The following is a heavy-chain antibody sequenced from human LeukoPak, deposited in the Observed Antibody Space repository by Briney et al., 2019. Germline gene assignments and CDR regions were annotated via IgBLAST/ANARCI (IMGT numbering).Heavy chain of an antibody. D-gene: IGHD2-15*01. CDR1: GGSISSGDYY. J-gene: IGHJ4*02. Sequence: PSETLSLTCTVSGGSISSGDYYWSWIRQPPGKGLEWIGYIYYSGSTYYNPSLKSRVTISVDTSKDQFSLKLSSVTAADTAVYYCAGQRYCSGGSCESPFDYWGQGTLVTVSS. CDR2: IYYSGST. V-gene: IGHV4-30-4*08. CDR3: AGQRYCSGGSCESPFDY.